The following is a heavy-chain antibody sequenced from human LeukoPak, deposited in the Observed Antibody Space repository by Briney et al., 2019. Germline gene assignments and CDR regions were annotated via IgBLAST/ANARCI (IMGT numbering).Heavy chain of an antibody. V-gene: IGHV5-51*01. J-gene: IGHJ3*02. D-gene: IGHD6-13*01. CDR2: IYPGDSDT. CDR1: GYSFTSYW. CDR3: AKDDAAAGNAFDI. Sequence: GGSLKISCKGSGYSFTSYWIGWVRQMPGKGLEWMGIIYPGDSDTRYSPSFQGQVTISADKSISTAYLQWSSLKASDTAMYYCAKDDAAAGNAFDIWGQGTMVTVSS.